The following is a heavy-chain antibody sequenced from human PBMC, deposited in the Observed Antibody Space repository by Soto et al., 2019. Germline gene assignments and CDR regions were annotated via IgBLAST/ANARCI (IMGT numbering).Heavy chain of an antibody. CDR1: GFSLSTSGMG. D-gene: IGHD2-15*01. CDR2: IYWDDDK. J-gene: IGHJ4*02. Sequence: QITLKESGPTLVKPTQTLTLTCTFSGFSLSTSGMGVGWSRQPPGKALEWLAVIYWDDDKRYSPSLKSRLTITKDTSKNQVVLTMTNMDLVDTATYYCAHRLGYCSGGSCYNYWGQGTLVTVSS. V-gene: IGHV2-5*02. CDR3: AHRLGYCSGGSCYNY.